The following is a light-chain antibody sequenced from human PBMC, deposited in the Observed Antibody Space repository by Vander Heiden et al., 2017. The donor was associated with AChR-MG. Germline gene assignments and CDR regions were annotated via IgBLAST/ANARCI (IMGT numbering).Light chain of an antibody. J-gene: IGKJ3*01. CDR1: QSISSY. CDR2: AAS. CDR3: QQTDSTPPFT. V-gene: IGKV1-39*01. Sequence: DIQMTQSPSSLSASVGDRVTITCRASQSISSYLNWYQQKPGKAPKLLIYAASSLQSGVPSRFSGSGSGTDFTLTISSLQPEDFATYYCQQTDSTPPFTFGPGTKVDMK.